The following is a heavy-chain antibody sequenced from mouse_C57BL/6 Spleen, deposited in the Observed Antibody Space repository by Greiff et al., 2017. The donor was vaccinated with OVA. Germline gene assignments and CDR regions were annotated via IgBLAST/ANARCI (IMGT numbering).Heavy chain of an antibody. CDR1: GYTFTDYE. CDR3: TYITTVVARYFDY. D-gene: IGHD1-1*01. J-gene: IGHJ2*01. CDR2: IDPETGGT. Sequence: QVQLQQSGAELVRPGASVTLSCKASGYTFTDYEMHWVKQTPVHGLEWIGAIDPETGGTAYNQKFKGKAILTADKSSSTAYMELRSLTSEDSAVYYCTYITTVVARYFDYWGQGTTLTVSS. V-gene: IGHV1-15*01.